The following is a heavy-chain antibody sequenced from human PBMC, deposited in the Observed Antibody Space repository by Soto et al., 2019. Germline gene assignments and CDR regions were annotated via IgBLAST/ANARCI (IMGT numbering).Heavy chain of an antibody. J-gene: IGHJ4*02. V-gene: IGHV3-48*02. CDR2: ISSSSSTI. Sequence: KGLEWVSSISSSSSTIYYADSVKGRFTISRDNDKNSLYLQMNSLRDEDTAVYYCARVNSHGYNYDFDYRGQGTLVTVSS. D-gene: IGHD5-12*01. CDR3: ARVNSHGYNYDFDY.